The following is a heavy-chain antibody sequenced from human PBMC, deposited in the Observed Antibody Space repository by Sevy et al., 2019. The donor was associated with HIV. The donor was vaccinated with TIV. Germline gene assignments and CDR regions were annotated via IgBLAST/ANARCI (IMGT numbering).Heavy chain of an antibody. CDR2: IKQDGSEK. CDR3: AKLWFYYDSSAYDYFDY. D-gene: IGHD3-22*01. Sequence: GGSLRLSCAASGFTFSDYWMNWVRQAPGKGLEWVANIKQDGSEKYYVDSVKGRFTISRDNAKNSLYLQMNSLRVEDTAVYFCAKLWFYYDSSAYDYFDYWGQGTLVTVSS. CDR1: GFTFSDYW. V-gene: IGHV3-7*01. J-gene: IGHJ4*02.